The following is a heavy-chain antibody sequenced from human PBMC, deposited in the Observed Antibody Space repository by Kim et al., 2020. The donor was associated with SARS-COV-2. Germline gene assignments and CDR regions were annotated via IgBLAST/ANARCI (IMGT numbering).Heavy chain of an antibody. V-gene: IGHV3-30-3*01. CDR1: GFTFSSYA. CDR2: ISYDGSNK. CDR3: ARDAEPYYDILNGSDY. D-gene: IGHD3-9*01. Sequence: GGSLRLSCAASGFTFSSYAMHWVRQAPGKGLEWVAVISYDGSNKYYADSVKGRFTISRDNSKNTLYLQMNSLRAEDTAVYYCARDAEPYYDILNGSDYWGQGTLAAVSS. J-gene: IGHJ4*02.